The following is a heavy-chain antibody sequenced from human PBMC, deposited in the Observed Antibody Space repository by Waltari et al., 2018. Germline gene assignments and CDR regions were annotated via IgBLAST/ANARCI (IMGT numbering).Heavy chain of an antibody. D-gene: IGHD6-19*01. Sequence: EVQLLESGGGLVQPGGSLRLSCAASGFSFSTHAMSWVRRAPGKGLEWVSGISGTGYTTHYADSVKGRFTISRDNSKGTLYLQMSSLRADDTALYFCAKSNSGWSPGDSWGQGTLVTVSS. J-gene: IGHJ4*02. CDR2: ISGTGYTT. V-gene: IGHV3-23*01. CDR3: AKSNSGWSPGDS. CDR1: GFSFSTHA.